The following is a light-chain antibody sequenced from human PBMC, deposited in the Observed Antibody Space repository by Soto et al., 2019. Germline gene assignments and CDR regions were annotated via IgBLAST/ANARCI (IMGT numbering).Light chain of an antibody. CDR1: QDISNY. CDR2: DAS. V-gene: IGKV1-33*01. CDR3: QQYDNPSLT. Sequence: DIQMTQSPSSLSASVGDRVTITCQASQDISNYLNWYQQKPGKAPKLLIYDASNLETGVPSRFSGSGSGTDITYTISSLQPEDIATYYCQQYDNPSLTFGGGTKEELK. J-gene: IGKJ4*01.